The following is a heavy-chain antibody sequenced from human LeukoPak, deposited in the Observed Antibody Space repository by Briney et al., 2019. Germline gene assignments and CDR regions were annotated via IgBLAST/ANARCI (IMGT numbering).Heavy chain of an antibody. CDR3: ARGFWSRGYDYVDV. D-gene: IGHD3-3*01. CDR1: GVSISSYY. V-gene: IGHV4-4*07. Sequence: QSSETLSLTCTVSGVSISSYYWSWIRQPAGKGLEWIGNINTSGITKYYPSLKSRVTMSGDTSKNQFSLKLSSVTAADTAVYYCARGFWSRGYDYVDVWGKGTTVTVSS. J-gene: IGHJ6*03. CDR2: INTSGIT.